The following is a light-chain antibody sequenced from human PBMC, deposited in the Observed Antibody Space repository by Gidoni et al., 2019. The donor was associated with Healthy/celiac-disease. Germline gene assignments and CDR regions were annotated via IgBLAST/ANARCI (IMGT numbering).Light chain of an antibody. CDR1: QSVSSY. CDR3: QQRSNFIT. J-gene: IGKJ5*01. CDR2: DAS. V-gene: IGKV3-11*01. Sequence: EIVLTQSPATLSLSPGERATLSCRASQSVSSYLAWYQQKPGQAPRLLIYDASNRATGIPARFSGSGSGTDFTLTISSLEPEDFAVYYCQQRSNFITFXXXTRLEIK.